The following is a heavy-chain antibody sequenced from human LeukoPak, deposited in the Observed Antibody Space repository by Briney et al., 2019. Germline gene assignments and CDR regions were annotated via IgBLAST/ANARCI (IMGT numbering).Heavy chain of an antibody. D-gene: IGHD3-22*01. J-gene: IGHJ4*02. CDR1: GFTFSSYG. Sequence: GGSLRLSCAASGFTFSSYGMHWVRQAPGKGLEWVAVIWYDGSNKYYADPVKGRFTISRDNSKNTLYLQMNSLRPEDTAVYYCAKNSPGISYYSFHYWGQGTLVTVSS. CDR2: IWYDGSNK. CDR3: AKNSPGISYYSFHY. V-gene: IGHV3-30*02.